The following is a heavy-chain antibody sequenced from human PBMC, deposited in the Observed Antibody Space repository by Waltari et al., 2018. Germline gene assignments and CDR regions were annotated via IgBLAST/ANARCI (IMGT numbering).Heavy chain of an antibody. Sequence: QVQLQESGPGLVKPSQTLSLTCTVSGGSIRSGGYSWSWIRHHPGKGLEWIGYIYYSGSTYYNPSLKSRVTISVDTSKNQFSLKLSSVTAADTAVYYCASGDSSSFDAGWFDPWGQGTLVTVSS. V-gene: IGHV4-31*03. CDR3: ASGDSSSFDAGWFDP. J-gene: IGHJ5*02. CDR1: GGSIRSGGYS. D-gene: IGHD6-13*01. CDR2: IYYSGST.